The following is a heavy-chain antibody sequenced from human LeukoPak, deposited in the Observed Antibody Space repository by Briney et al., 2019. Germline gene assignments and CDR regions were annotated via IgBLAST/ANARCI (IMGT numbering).Heavy chain of an antibody. Sequence: GGSLRLSCAASGFTFSSSAMNWVRQAPGKGLEWVSSINNVASHIYYAGSVRGRFTISRDNAKNLLYLQMDSLRAEDTAAYYCARDPTHYLRYGYFDYWGQGTLVTVSS. CDR2: INNVASHI. CDR1: GFTFSSSA. J-gene: IGHJ4*02. CDR3: ARDPTHYLRYGYFDY. D-gene: IGHD3-9*01. V-gene: IGHV3-21*01.